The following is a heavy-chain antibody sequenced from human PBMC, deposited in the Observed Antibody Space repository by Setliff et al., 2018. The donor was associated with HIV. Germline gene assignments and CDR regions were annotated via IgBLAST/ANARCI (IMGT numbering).Heavy chain of an antibody. CDR3: AKGAGFYGDYTFDY. J-gene: IGHJ4*02. V-gene: IGHV4-59*11. Sequence: PSETLSLTCTVSGPSINIHYWSWIRQSPGKAFEWIGYIYSTGSTNYNPSLQSRVSISMDASKNKFSLKVTSVTSADTAVYYCAKGAGFYGDYTFDYWGQGIWSPSPQ. CDR2: IYSTGST. CDR1: GPSINIHY. D-gene: IGHD4-17*01.